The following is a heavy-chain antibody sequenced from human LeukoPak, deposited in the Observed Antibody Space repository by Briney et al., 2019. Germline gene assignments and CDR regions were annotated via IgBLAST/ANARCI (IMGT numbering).Heavy chain of an antibody. CDR2: ISGSGGST. CDR3: AKPYYDSSGPITPDAFDI. D-gene: IGHD3-22*01. V-gene: IGHV3-23*01. J-gene: IGHJ3*02. CDR1: GFTFSSYA. Sequence: GGSLRLSCAASGFTFSSYAMSWVRQAPGKGLEWVSAISGSGGSTYYADSVKGRFTISRDNSKNTLYLQMNSLRAEDTTVYYCAKPYYDSSGPITPDAFDIWGQGTMVTVSS.